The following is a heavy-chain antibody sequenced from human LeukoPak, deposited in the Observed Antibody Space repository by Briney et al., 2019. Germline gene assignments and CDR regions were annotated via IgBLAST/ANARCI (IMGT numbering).Heavy chain of an antibody. CDR3: ARGGIQVSGIDEFDY. CDR1: GFTFEDYA. D-gene: IGHD6-19*01. V-gene: IGHV3-13*01. J-gene: IGHJ4*02. Sequence: AGGSLRLSCAASGFTFEDYAMHWVRQGPGKGPEWVSAIGIRGDTHYSGSVKGRFTISRENAESSLYLQMNSLRAEDTAVYYCARGGIQVSGIDEFDYWGQGTLVTVSS. CDR2: IGIRGDT.